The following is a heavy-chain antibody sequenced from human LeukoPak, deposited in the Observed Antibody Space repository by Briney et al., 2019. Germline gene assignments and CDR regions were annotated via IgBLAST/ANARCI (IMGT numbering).Heavy chain of an antibody. CDR3: ARLGAPLGYCSGGSCYGLDY. Sequence: GESLKISCKGSGYSFTSYWIGWVRQMPGKGLEWMGIIYPGDSDTRYSPSFQGQVTISADKSISTAYLQWSSLKASDTAMYYCARLGAPLGYCSGGSCYGLDYWGQGTLVTVSS. CDR2: IYPGDSDT. V-gene: IGHV5-51*01. J-gene: IGHJ4*02. D-gene: IGHD2-15*01. CDR1: GYSFTSYW.